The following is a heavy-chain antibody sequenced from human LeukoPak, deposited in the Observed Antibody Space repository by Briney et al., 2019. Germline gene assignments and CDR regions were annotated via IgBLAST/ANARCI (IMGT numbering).Heavy chain of an antibody. J-gene: IGHJ4*02. CDR3: ARYRSSVEMATITAGGDY. CDR2: IKQDGSEK. CDR1: GVTFSSYW. V-gene: IGHV3-7*01. Sequence: GGSLRLSCAASGVTFSSYWMSWVRQAPGKGLEWVANIKQDGSEKYYVDSVKGRFTISRDNAKNSLYLQMNSLRAEDTAVYYCARYRSSVEMATITAGGDYWGRGTLVTVSS. D-gene: IGHD5-24*01.